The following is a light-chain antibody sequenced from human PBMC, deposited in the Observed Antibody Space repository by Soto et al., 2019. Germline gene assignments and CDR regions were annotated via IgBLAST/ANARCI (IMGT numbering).Light chain of an antibody. CDR1: SGHSSYA. J-gene: IGLJ2*01. Sequence: QSVLTQSPSASASLGASVKLTCTLSSGHSSYAIAWHQQQPEKGPRYLMRLNSDGSHSKGDGIPDRFSGSSSGAERYLTISSLQSEDEAVYYCQTWGTGPVVFGGGTQLTVL. CDR3: QTWGTGPVV. V-gene: IGLV4-69*01. CDR2: LNSDGSH.